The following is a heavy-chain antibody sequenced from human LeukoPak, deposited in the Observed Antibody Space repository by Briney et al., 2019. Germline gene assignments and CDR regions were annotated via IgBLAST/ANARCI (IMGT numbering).Heavy chain of an antibody. CDR2: ISYDGSNK. D-gene: IGHD3-22*01. Sequence: GGSLRLSCAASGFTFSSYGMHWVRQAPGKGLEWVAVISYDGSNKYYADSVKGRFTISRDNSKNTLYVQVNSLGTEDTAAYYCAKGSHYDSSGSFYFDYWGQGTLVTVSS. J-gene: IGHJ4*02. V-gene: IGHV3-30*18. CDR1: GFTFSSYG. CDR3: AKGSHYDSSGSFYFDY.